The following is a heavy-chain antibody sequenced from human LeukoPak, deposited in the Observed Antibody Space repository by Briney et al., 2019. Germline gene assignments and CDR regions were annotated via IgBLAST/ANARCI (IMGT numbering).Heavy chain of an antibody. V-gene: IGHV4-4*07. D-gene: IGHD2-2*01. J-gene: IGHJ6*03. CDR2: IYTSGST. CDR3: ARGVVPAAIYYYYYYMDV. CDR1: GGSISSYY. Sequence: KPSETLSLTCTVSGGSISSYYWSWIRQPAGKGLEWIGRIYTSGSTNCNPSLKSRVTMSVDTSKNQFSLKLSSVTAADTAVYYCARGVVPAAIYYYYYYMDVWGKGTTVTVSS.